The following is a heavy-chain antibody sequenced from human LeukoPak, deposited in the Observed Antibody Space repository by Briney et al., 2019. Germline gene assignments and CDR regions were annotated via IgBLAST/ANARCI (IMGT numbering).Heavy chain of an antibody. D-gene: IGHD6-13*01. CDR2: ISYDGSNK. CDR1: GSTFSSYG. Sequence: PGGSLRLSCAASGSTFSSYGMHWVRQAPGKGLEWVAVISYDGSNKYYADSVKGRFTISRDNSKNTLYLQMNSLRAEDTAVYYCAKDRIAAAGYFDYWGQGTLVTVSS. V-gene: IGHV3-30*18. J-gene: IGHJ4*02. CDR3: AKDRIAAAGYFDY.